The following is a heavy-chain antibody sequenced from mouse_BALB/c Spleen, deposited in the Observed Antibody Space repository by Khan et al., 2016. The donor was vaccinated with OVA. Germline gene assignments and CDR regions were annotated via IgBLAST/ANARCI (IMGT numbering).Heavy chain of an antibody. CDR3: TRFGYLFAY. V-gene: IGHV1-5*01. Sequence: EVKLVESGTVLARPGTSVKMSCKASGYTFTSYWMHWVKQRPGQGLEWIGAIYPGNSDTSYNQKFKGKAKLTAVKSTSTAYMELSSLTNEDSAVYYCTRFGYLFAYWGQGTLVTVSA. CDR2: IYPGNSDT. J-gene: IGHJ3*01. CDR1: GYTFTSYW. D-gene: IGHD2-2*01.